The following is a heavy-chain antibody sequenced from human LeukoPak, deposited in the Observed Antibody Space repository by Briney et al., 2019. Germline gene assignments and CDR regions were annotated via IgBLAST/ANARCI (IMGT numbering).Heavy chain of an antibody. CDR3: ARGRFSYGYPYYFDY. CDR2: IYYCGST. CDR1: GGSVSSGSYY. V-gene: IGHV4-61*01. J-gene: IGHJ4*02. D-gene: IGHD5-18*01. Sequence: SETLSLTCTVSGGSVSSGSYYWSWIRQPPGKGLEWIGYIYYCGSTNYNPSLKSRVTISVDTSKNQFSLKLSSVTAADTAVYYCARGRFSYGYPYYFDYWGQGTLVTVSS.